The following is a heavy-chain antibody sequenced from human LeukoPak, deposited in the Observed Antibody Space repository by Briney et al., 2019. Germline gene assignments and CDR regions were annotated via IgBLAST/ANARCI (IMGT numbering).Heavy chain of an antibody. V-gene: IGHV3-23*01. Sequence: AGGSLRLSCAASGFTFSSYAMSWVRQAPGKGLEWVSAISGSGGSTYYADSVKSRFTISRDNSKNTLYLQMNSLRAEDTAVYYCAKLPRIGYCSGGSCNWFDPWGQGTLVTVSS. CDR2: ISGSGGST. J-gene: IGHJ5*02. D-gene: IGHD2-15*01. CDR1: GFTFSSYA. CDR3: AKLPRIGYCSGGSCNWFDP.